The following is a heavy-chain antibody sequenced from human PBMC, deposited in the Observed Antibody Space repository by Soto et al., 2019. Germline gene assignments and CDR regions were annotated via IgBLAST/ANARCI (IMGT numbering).Heavy chain of an antibody. Sequence: ASETLSLTCAVSGGSISSSNWWSWVRQPPGRGLEWIGEIYHSGSTNYNPSLKSRVTISVDKSKNQFSLKLSSVTAADTAVYYCAAGIAAAGPLGDWRPGTLVTASS. CDR1: GGSISSSNW. CDR2: IYHSGST. CDR3: AAGIAAAGPLGD. J-gene: IGHJ4*02. D-gene: IGHD6-13*01. V-gene: IGHV4-4*02.